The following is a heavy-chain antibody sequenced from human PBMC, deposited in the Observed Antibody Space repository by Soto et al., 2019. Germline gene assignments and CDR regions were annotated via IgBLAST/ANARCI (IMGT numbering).Heavy chain of an antibody. V-gene: IGHV4-34*01. CDR3: ARTYYGSGSYRY. D-gene: IGHD3-10*01. CDR1: GGSFSDYY. J-gene: IGHJ4*02. CDR2: IKHSGST. Sequence: SETLSLTCAVYGGSFSDYYWPWIRQPPGKGLEWIGEIKHSGSTNYNPSLKSRVTILVDTSKNQFSLKLSSVTAADTAVYYCARTYYGSGSYRYWGQGTLVT.